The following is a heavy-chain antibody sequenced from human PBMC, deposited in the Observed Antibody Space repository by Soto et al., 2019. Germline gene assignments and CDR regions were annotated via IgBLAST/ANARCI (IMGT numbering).Heavy chain of an antibody. CDR1: GFTFDDYA. J-gene: IGHJ2*01. CDR2: ISWNSGSI. Sequence: EVQLVESGGGLVQPGRSLRLSCAASGFTFDDYAMHWVRQAPGKGLEWVSGISWNSGSIGYADSVKGRFTISRDNAKNSLYLQMNSLRAEDTALYYCAKDIFGGYYYGSGTFSWYFDLWGRGTLVTVSS. CDR3: AKDIFGGYYYGSGTFSWYFDL. D-gene: IGHD3-10*01. V-gene: IGHV3-9*01.